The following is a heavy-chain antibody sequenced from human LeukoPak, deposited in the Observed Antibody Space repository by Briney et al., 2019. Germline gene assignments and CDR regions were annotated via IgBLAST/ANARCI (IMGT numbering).Heavy chain of an antibody. J-gene: IGHJ5*02. D-gene: IGHD3-10*01. CDR1: GGSVNVGDNY. Sequence: SSQTLSLTCTVSGGSVNVGDNYWTWIRQPPGKGLEWVGFISYSGNTFYNPSLNSRVSMSLDTSYNHFSLKLTSVTAADTAVYYYARGSGSDPWPIFDPWGQGILVTVSS. CDR2: ISYSGNT. CDR3: ARGSGSDPWPIFDP. V-gene: IGHV4-30-4*01.